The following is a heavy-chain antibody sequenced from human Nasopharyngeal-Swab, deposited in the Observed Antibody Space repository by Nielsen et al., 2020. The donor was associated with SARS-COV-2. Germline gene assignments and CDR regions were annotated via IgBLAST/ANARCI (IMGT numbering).Heavy chain of an antibody. CDR1: GFTFSSYW. CDR2: INSDGSST. V-gene: IGHV3-74*01. Sequence: GGSLRLSCAASGFTFSSYWMHWVRQAPGKGLVWVSRINSDGSSTSYADSVKGRFTISRDNAKNTLYLQMNSLRAEDTAVYYCARDWGDYTMPYYYGMDVWGQGTTVTVSS. J-gene: IGHJ6*02. CDR3: ARDWGDYTMPYYYGMDV. D-gene: IGHD4-17*01.